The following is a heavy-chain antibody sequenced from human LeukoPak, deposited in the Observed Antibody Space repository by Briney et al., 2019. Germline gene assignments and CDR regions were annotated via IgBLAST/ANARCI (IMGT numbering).Heavy chain of an antibody. Sequence: SETLSLTCAVYGGSFSGYYWSWIRQPPGKGLEWIGEINHSGSTNYNPSLKSRVTISVDTSKNHFSLKLSSVTAADTAVYYCARHSSWGAWFGEPHFDYWGQGTLVTVSS. CDR3: ARHSSWGAWFGEPHFDY. J-gene: IGHJ4*02. CDR2: INHSGST. D-gene: IGHD3-10*01. V-gene: IGHV4-34*01. CDR1: GGSFSGYY.